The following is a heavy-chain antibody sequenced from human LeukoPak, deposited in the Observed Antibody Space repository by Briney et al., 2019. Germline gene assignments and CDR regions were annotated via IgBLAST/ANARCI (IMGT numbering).Heavy chain of an antibody. J-gene: IGHJ6*03. CDR3: ARVIAALFSKYYYYYYMDV. CDR2: INHSGST. CDR1: GGSFRGYY. Sequence: SETLSLTCAVYGGSFRGYYWSWIRQPPGKGLEWIGEINHSGSTNYNPSLKSRVTISVDTSKNQFSLKLSSVTAADTAVYSCARVIAALFSKYYYYYYMDVWGKGTTVTVSS. D-gene: IGHD6-6*01. V-gene: IGHV4-34*01.